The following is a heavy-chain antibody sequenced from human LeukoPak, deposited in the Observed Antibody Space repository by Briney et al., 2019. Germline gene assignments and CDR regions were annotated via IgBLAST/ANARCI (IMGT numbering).Heavy chain of an antibody. D-gene: IGHD7-27*01. CDR3: ARGPPNWGYDY. CDR1: GYTFTSYY. Sequence: ASVKVSCKASGYTFTSYYMHWVRQAPGQGLEWMGIINPSGGSTSYAQKFQGRVTITRDTSASTAYMELSSLRSDDTAVYYCARGPPNWGYDYWGPGTLVTVSS. CDR2: INPSGGST. J-gene: IGHJ4*02. V-gene: IGHV1-46*01.